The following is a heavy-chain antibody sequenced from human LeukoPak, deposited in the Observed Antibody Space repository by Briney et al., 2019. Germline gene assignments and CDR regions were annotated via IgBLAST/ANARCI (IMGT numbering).Heavy chain of an antibody. CDR1: GFTVSSNY. Sequence: GGSLRLSCAASGFTVSSNYMSWVRQAPGKGLEWVSIIYSGGRTYYADSVKGRFTISRDNSKNTLYLQMSSLRAEDTAVYYCAREGRGYSYGYWGQGTLVTVSS. D-gene: IGHD5-18*01. V-gene: IGHV3-53*01. CDR3: AREGRGYSYGY. J-gene: IGHJ4*02. CDR2: IYSGGRT.